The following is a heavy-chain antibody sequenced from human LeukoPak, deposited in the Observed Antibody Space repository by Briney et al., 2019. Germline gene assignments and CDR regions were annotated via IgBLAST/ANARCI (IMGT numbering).Heavy chain of an antibody. CDR2: IYYSGST. CDR1: GGSISSGGYY. Sequence: SQTLFLTCTVSGGSISSGGYYWSWIRQRPGRGLEWIAYIYYSGSTYYNPSLKSRVTISLDTSKNQFSLKLSSVTAADTAVYYCARDHCSGGSGYNWFDPWGQGTLVTVSS. CDR3: ARDHCSGGSGYNWFDP. J-gene: IGHJ5*02. V-gene: IGHV4-31*03. D-gene: IGHD2-15*01.